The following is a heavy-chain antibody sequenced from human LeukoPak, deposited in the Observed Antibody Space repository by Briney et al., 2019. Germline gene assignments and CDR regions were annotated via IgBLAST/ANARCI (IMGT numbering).Heavy chain of an antibody. J-gene: IGHJ3*02. Sequence: QPGGSLRLSCAASGSTFSNYWMHWVRQAPGKGLVWVSRINSDGSSTSYADSEKGRFTISRDNAKNTLYLQMNSLRGEDTAVYYCARDIGGAFDIWGQGTMVTVSS. D-gene: IGHD2-15*01. CDR3: ARDIGGAFDI. CDR1: GSTFSNYW. CDR2: INSDGSST. V-gene: IGHV3-74*01.